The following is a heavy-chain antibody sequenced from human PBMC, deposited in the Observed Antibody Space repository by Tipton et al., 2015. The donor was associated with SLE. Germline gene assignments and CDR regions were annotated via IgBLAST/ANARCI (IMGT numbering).Heavy chain of an antibody. CDR2: IRYDGSNK. CDR1: GFTFSSYG. J-gene: IGHJ2*01. V-gene: IGHV3-30*02. D-gene: IGHD6-13*01. Sequence: SLRLSCAASGFTFSSYGMHWVRQAPGKGLEWVAFIRYDGSNKYYADSVKGRFTISRDNSKNTLYLQMNSLRAEDTAVYYCASGEPPSIAAAGTYFDLWGRGTLVTVSS. CDR3: ASGEPPSIAAAGTYFDL.